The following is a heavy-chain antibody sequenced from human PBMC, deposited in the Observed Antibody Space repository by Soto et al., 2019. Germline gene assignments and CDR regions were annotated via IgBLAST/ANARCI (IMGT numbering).Heavy chain of an antibody. CDR2: ISAYNGNT. Sequence: ASVKVSCKASVYTFTSYGISWVRQAPGQGLEWMGWISAYNGNTNYAQKLQGRVTMTTDTSTSTAYMELRSLRSDDTAVYYCARDEVVPAAMSYYYYYGMDVWGQGTTVTVSS. D-gene: IGHD2-2*01. V-gene: IGHV1-18*01. CDR3: ARDEVVPAAMSYYYYYGMDV. J-gene: IGHJ6*02. CDR1: VYTFTSYG.